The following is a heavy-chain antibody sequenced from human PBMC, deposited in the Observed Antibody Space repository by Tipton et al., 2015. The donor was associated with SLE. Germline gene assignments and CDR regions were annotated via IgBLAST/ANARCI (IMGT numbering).Heavy chain of an antibody. CDR3: ARDKDGSGILGTWYFDL. V-gene: IGHV4-59*11. Sequence: LRLSCTVSGGSISNHFLSWIRQPPGKGLEWIGYIYKSGSTSYNPSPKSRVTMLVDTSKDQFSLKLTSVTAADTAVYYCARDKDGSGILGTWYFDLWGRGTLVTVSS. CDR2: IYKSGST. J-gene: IGHJ2*01. CDR1: GGSISNHF. D-gene: IGHD5-24*01.